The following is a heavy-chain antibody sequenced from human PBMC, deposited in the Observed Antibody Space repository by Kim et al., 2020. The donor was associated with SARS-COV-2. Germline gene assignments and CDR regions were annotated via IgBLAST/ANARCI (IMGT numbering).Heavy chain of an antibody. V-gene: IGHV4-31*03. Sequence: SETLSLTCTVSGGSVSSGGYYWSWIRQHPGKGLEWIGYIYYSGSTYYNPSLKSRVTISVDTSKNQFSLKLSSVTAADTAVYYCARARGGTMIVVVIGAFDIWGAGTMVTVSS. CDR1: GGSVSSGGYY. D-gene: IGHD3-22*01. CDR3: ARARGGTMIVVVIGAFDI. J-gene: IGHJ3*02. CDR2: IYYSGST.